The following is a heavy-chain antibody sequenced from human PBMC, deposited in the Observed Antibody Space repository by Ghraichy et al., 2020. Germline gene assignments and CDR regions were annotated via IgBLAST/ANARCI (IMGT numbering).Heavy chain of an antibody. CDR2: ISSGSSYI. Sequence: GGSLRLSCAASGFTFSSNRMNWVRQAPGKGLEWVSSISSGSSYIYYADSVEGRFTISRDNAKKSLYLQMNSLRAEDTAVYYCVRDNSVYDFWSGAPSYGLDIWGQGAMFTVSS. D-gene: IGHD3-3*01. V-gene: IGHV3-21*01. J-gene: IGHJ3*02. CDR1: GFTFSSNR. CDR3: VRDNSVYDFWSGAPSYGLDI.